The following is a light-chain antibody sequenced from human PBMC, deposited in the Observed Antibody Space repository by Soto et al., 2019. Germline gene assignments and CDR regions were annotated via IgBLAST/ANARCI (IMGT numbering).Light chain of an antibody. CDR3: QQYVNLVT. CDR2: DAS. V-gene: IGKV1-33*01. J-gene: IGKJ4*01. CDR1: QDISNR. Sequence: DIQMTQSPSSLSASVGDRVTITCPASQDISNRLNWYQQKPGKAPKLLINDASNLEAGVPSRFSGSGSGTDFTFTISSLQPEDIATYYCQQYVNLVTFSGGTKLEIK.